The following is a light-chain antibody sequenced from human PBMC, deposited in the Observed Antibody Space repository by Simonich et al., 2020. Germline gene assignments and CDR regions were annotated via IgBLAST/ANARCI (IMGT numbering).Light chain of an antibody. CDR2: WAS. V-gene: IGKV4-1*01. CDR1: QSVLYSSNNKNY. Sequence: DIVMTQSPDSLAVSLGERATINCKSSQSVLYSSNNKNYLAWYQQKPGQPPKLLIYWASTRESGVPNRFSGSGSGTEFTLTISSLHAEDVAVYYCQQYYSTRTFGQGTKVEIK. J-gene: IGKJ1*01. CDR3: QQYYSTRT.